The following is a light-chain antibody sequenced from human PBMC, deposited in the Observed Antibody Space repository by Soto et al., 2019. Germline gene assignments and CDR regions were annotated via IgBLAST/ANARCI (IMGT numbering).Light chain of an antibody. CDR2: GAS. CDR3: QQYNNWPPLT. CDR1: QSVSSN. V-gene: IGKV3-15*01. J-gene: IGKJ1*01. Sequence: EIVMTQSPATLSLSPGDRATLSCRASQSVSSNLAWYQQKPGQAPRLLIYGASTRATGIPARLSGSGSGTEFTLTISRLQSEDFAVYYCQQYNNWPPLTFGQGTKMEMK.